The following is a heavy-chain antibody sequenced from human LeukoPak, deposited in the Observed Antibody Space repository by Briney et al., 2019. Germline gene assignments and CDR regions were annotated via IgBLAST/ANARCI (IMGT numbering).Heavy chain of an antibody. J-gene: IGHJ1*01. CDR2: IYYSGST. CDR3: ARLVGTDDAEYFQH. D-gene: IGHD1-26*01. Sequence: SETLSLTCTVSGGSISSSSYYWGWIRQAPGKGLEWIGSIYYSGSTYYNPSLKSRVTISVDTSKNQFSLKLSSVTAADTAVYYCARLVGTDDAEYFQHWGQGTLVTVSS. CDR1: GGSISSSSYY. V-gene: IGHV4-39*01.